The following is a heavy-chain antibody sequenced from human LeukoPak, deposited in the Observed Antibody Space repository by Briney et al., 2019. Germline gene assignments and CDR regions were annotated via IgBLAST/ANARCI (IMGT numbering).Heavy chain of an antibody. CDR1: GFTFSSYA. Sequence: GGSLRLSCAAPGFTFSSYAMHWVRQAPGKGLEWVGFIRSKAYGGTTEYAASVKGRFTISRDDSKSIAYLQMNSLKTEDTAVYYCTRSDAGYSSVYDYWGQGTLVTVSS. V-gene: IGHV3-49*04. J-gene: IGHJ4*02. D-gene: IGHD6-25*01. CDR2: IRSKAYGGTT. CDR3: TRSDAGYSSVYDY.